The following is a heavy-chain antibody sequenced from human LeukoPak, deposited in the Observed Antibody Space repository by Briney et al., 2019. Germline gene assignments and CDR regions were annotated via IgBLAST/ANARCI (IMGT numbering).Heavy chain of an antibody. D-gene: IGHD6-19*01. CDR3: VRSGYSSGWYRN. J-gene: IGHJ4*02. CDR1: GFTFSSYA. Sequence: GGSLRLSCAASGFTFSSYAMSWVRQAPGKGLEWVSALSGSGRSTYYVDSVKGRFTISRDNAKNTLYLQMNSLTAEDTAVYYCVRSGYSSGWYRNWGQGTLVIVSS. V-gene: IGHV3-23*01. CDR2: LSGSGRST.